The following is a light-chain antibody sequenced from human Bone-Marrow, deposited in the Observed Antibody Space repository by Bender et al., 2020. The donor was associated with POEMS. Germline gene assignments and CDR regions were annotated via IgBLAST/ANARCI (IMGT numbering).Light chain of an antibody. CDR3: QSADSSGTSFWI. J-gene: IGLJ3*02. CDR2: KDS. Sequence: SHELKQPPSASVSPGQTARITCSGDVFPRQYAYWYQQKPGQAPLLIIYKDSERPSGIPERFSGSGSGTTVTLTIVGVQPEDEADYYCQSADSSGTSFWIFGGGTKLTVL. CDR1: VFPRQY. V-gene: IGLV3-25*03.